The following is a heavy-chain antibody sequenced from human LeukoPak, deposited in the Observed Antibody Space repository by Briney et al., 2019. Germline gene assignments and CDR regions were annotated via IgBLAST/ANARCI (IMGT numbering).Heavy chain of an antibody. V-gene: IGHV4-59*01. CDR3: ARSPGYDYYYSYGMDV. J-gene: IGHJ6*02. CDR1: GGSFSGYY. CDR2: IYYSGST. D-gene: IGHD5-12*01. Sequence: PSETLSLTCAVYGGSFSGYYWSWIRQPPGKGLEWIGYIYYSGSTNYNPSLKSRVTISVDTSKNQFSLKLSSVTAADTAVYYCARSPGYDYYYSYGMDVWGQGTTVTVSS.